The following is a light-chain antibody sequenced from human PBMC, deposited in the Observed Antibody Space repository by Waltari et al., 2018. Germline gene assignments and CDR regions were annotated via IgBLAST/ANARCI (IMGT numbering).Light chain of an antibody. Sequence: DIVMTQSPATLSLSPGESATLSCRASQSVRSTFAWFQQKPGQPPRLLIYGTSTRATGSPARFSGSGSGTEFSLTISSLQPEDFATYYCQQYDHWPWTFGQGTRVEAK. CDR1: QSVRST. V-gene: IGKV3D-15*01. CDR2: GTS. J-gene: IGKJ1*01. CDR3: QQYDHWPWT.